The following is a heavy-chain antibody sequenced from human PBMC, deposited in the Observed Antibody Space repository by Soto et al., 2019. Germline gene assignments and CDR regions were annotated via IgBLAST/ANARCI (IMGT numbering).Heavy chain of an antibody. CDR2: MFYSGLT. V-gene: IGHV4-39*01. CDR3: APLSVSLSGPYGIHV. D-gene: IGHD2-15*01. Sequence: PSETLSLTCSVSGYSVTSSDYYWAWIRQPPGKGLEWIGSMFYSGLTYYNPSLKGRVTLSVDTSKNQFSVRLNSVTAADTAVYYCAPLSVSLSGPYGIHVWGQGTTVTVSS. J-gene: IGHJ6*02. CDR1: GYSVTSSDYY.